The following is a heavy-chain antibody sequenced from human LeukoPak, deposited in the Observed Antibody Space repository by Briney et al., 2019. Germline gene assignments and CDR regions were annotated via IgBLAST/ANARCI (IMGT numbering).Heavy chain of an antibody. J-gene: IGHJ4*02. D-gene: IGHD2-2*01. Sequence: SETLSLTCTVSGGSISSHYWSWIRQPPGKGLEWIGCIYYSGSTNYNPSLKSRITISVDTSKNQFSLKLSSVTAADTAVYYCARDRVPAALHFDYWGQGILVTVSS. CDR2: IYYSGST. V-gene: IGHV4-59*11. CDR3: ARDRVPAALHFDY. CDR1: GGSISSHY.